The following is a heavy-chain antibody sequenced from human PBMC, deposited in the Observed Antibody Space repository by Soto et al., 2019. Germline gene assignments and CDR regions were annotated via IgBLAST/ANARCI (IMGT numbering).Heavy chain of an antibody. CDR2: INSDGSST. Sequence: GGSLRLSCAASGFTFSSYWMHWVRQAPGKGLVWVSRINSDGSSTSYADSVKGRFTISGDNAKNTLYLQMNSLRAEDTAVYYCARIRGYSYGYDYWGQGTLVTVSS. V-gene: IGHV3-74*01. D-gene: IGHD5-18*01. J-gene: IGHJ4*02. CDR1: GFTFSSYW. CDR3: ARIRGYSYGYDY.